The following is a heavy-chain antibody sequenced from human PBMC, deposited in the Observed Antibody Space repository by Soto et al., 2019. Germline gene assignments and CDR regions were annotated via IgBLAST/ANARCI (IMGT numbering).Heavy chain of an antibody. J-gene: IGHJ4*02. CDR1: GYTFTSYG. Sequence: ASVKVSCKASGYTFTSYGINWVRQAPGRGLEWMGFINPGNGNTKYSKQFQGRVIIDRDTSASTAYMELSSLRSEDTAVYYCARGGYFDSSNYLPXWGLVTLVTVSX. CDR3: ARGGYFDSSNYLPX. CDR2: INPGNGNT. V-gene: IGHV1-3*01. D-gene: IGHD3-22*01.